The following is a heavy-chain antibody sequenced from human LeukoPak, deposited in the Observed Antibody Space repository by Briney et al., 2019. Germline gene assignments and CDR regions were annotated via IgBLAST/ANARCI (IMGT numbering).Heavy chain of an antibody. Sequence: GRSLRLSCAASGFTFSSYVMHWVRQAPGKGLEWVAVISYDGSNKYYADSVKGRFTISRDNSKNTLYLQMNSLRAEDAAVYYCAKDNVIVGGYYFDYWGQGTLVTVSS. J-gene: IGHJ4*02. V-gene: IGHV3-30*18. CDR3: AKDNVIVGGYYFDY. CDR2: ISYDGSNK. CDR1: GFTFSSYV. D-gene: IGHD1-26*01.